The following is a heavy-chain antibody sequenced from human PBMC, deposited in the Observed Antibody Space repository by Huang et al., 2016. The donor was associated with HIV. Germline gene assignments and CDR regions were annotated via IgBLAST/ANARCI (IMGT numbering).Heavy chain of an antibody. D-gene: IGHD5-12*01. CDR1: GFALGGCW. CDR3: ARDGPEYSNYLDF. J-gene: IGHJ4*02. CDR2: RNQDGSDA. V-gene: IGHV3-7*01. Sequence: QLMEAGGGLVRPGGSLSLSCGVSGFALGGCWMSLVRQAPGKGVEVVANRNQDGSDAYYGESVRGRFTISRDNSKNSLYLQMNGLTDEDTAVYYCARDGPEYSNYLDFWGPGTLVTV.